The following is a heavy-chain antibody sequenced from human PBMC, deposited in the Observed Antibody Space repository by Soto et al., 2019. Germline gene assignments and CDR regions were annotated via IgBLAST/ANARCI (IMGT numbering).Heavy chain of an antibody. CDR3: ARIPVDTYMIYWSDP. V-gene: IGHV4-61*08. J-gene: IGHJ5*02. CDR1: GDSVSSGVYS. Sequence: SETLSLTCSVSGDSVSSGVYSWRWIRHPSGKGLELIGHVYFSGSTNYIPSLKSRLTMSVDTAKNQFSLKLNSVTAADTAVYYCARIPVDTYMIYWSDPWGQGTQVTVSS. D-gene: IGHD3-16*01. CDR2: VYFSGST.